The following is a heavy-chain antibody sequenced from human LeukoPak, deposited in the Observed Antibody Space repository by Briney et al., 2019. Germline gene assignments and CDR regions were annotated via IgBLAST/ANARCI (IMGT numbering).Heavy chain of an antibody. CDR1: GFTFSTYS. D-gene: IGHD3-3*01. CDR2: SSSSSSK. Sequence: PGGSLRLSCAASGFTFSTYSMNWVRQAPGEGLEWVSSSSSSSSKYYADSVKGRFTISRDNAKNSLDLQMNSLGAEDTAVYYCARGRTDYDFWSGYLFDYWGQGTLVTVSS. V-gene: IGHV3-21*01. J-gene: IGHJ4*02. CDR3: ARGRTDYDFWSGYLFDY.